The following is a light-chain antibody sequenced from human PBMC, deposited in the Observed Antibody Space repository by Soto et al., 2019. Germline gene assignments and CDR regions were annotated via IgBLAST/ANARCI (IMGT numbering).Light chain of an antibody. V-gene: IGKV3-15*01. CDR1: QSVGSN. J-gene: IGKJ1*01. CDR3: QQYNNWPRT. CDR2: GAS. Sequence: EIVLTQSPGTLSLSPGERPTLPCRASQSVGSNLSWYQQKPGQAPRLLIYGASTRATGIPARFSGSGSGTEFTLTISSLQSEDFAVYYCQQYNNWPRTFGQGTKVDIK.